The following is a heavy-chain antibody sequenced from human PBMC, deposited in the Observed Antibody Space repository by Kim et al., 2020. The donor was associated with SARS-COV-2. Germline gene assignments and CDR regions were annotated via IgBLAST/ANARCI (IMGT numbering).Heavy chain of an antibody. V-gene: IGHV1-46*01. CDR1: GYTLTSYY. CDR3: ARETPKATWFDP. Sequence: ASVKVSCKASGYTLTSYYMHWVRQAPGQGLEWMGVINPAGDITTYAQKFQGRVTVTRDTSTSTVYMEVSSLGSDDTAVYYCARETPKATWFDPWGQGTLVTVSS. J-gene: IGHJ5*02. CDR2: INPAGDIT.